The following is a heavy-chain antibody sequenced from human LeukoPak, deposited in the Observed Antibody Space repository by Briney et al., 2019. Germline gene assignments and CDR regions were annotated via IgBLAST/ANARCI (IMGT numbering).Heavy chain of an antibody. J-gene: IGHJ3*02. D-gene: IGHD1-1*01. Sequence: GASVKVSCKASGYTFTSYYMHWVRQAPGQGLEWMGIINPSGGSTSYAQKFQGRVTMTRDMSTSTVYMELSSLRSEDTAVYYCATGNSLEAFDIWGQGTMVTVSS. CDR2: INPSGGST. CDR1: GYTFTSYY. CDR3: ATGNSLEAFDI. V-gene: IGHV1-46*01.